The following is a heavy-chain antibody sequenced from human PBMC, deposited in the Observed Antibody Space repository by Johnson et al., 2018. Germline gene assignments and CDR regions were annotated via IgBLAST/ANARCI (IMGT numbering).Heavy chain of an antibody. Sequence: EVQLVETGAEAKKPGESXKISCKGSGSNFNTYWIGWMRQMPGKGLEWMGVRFPDDSDTRYSPSFQGPVTISPDKSISPAYLPWSSLKASDTGMYYCGSRYWYITSCWAFDIWGQGTMVTVSS. CDR1: GSNFNTYW. CDR3: GSRYWYITSCWAFDI. D-gene: IGHD2-15*01. J-gene: IGHJ3*02. CDR2: RFPDDSDT. V-gene: IGHV5-51*03.